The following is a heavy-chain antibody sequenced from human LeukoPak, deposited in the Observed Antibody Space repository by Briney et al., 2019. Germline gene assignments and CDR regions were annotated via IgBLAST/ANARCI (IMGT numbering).Heavy chain of an antibody. CDR3: ARAYYYYYMDV. CDR1: GFTFSSYE. CDR2: ISSSGSTI. J-gene: IGHJ6*03. Sequence: GGSLRLSCAASGFTFSSYEMNWVRQAAGKGLEWVSYISSSGSTIYYADSVKGRFTISRDNAKNSLYLQMNSLRAEDTAVYYCARAYYYYYMDVWGKGTTVTVSS. V-gene: IGHV3-48*03.